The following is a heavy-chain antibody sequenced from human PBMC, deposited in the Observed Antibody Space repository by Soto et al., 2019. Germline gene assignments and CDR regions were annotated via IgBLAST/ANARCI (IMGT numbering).Heavy chain of an antibody. CDR2: IYYSGST. CDR1: GGSISSGDYY. D-gene: IGHD3-22*01. V-gene: IGHV4-30-4*01. CDR3: ARTQYYYDSSGYYFDY. J-gene: IGHJ4*02. Sequence: LSLTCTVSGGSISSGDYYWSWIRQPPGKGLEWIGYIYYSGSTYYNPSLKSRVTISVDTSKNQFSLKLSSVTAADTAVYYCARTQYYYDSSGYYFDYWGQGTLVTVSS.